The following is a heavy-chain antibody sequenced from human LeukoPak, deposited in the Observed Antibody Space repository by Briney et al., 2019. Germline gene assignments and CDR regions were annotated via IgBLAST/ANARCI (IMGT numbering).Heavy chain of an antibody. V-gene: IGHV4-39*01. CDR1: GDSISTSSSY. Sequence: SETLSLTCTVSGDSISTSSSYWGWIRQPPGKGLEWIGSMYYIGNTYYNPSLKSRVTISVDTSKNQFSLKLSSVTASDTAVFSCARHLWDEVVIFDSWGKGTLVTVSS. D-gene: IGHD3-22*01. J-gene: IGHJ4*02. CDR2: MYYIGNT. CDR3: ARHLWDEVVIFDS.